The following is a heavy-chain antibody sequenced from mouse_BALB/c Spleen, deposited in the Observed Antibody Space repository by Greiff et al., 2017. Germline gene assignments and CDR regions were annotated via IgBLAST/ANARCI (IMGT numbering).Heavy chain of an antibody. J-gene: IGHJ4*01. D-gene: IGHD2-1*01. V-gene: IGHV5-17*02. CDR2: ISSGSSTI. Sequence: EVKLVESGGGLVQPGGSRKLSCAASGFTFSSFGMHWVRQAPEKGLEWVAYISSGSSTIYYADTVKGRFTISRDNPKNTLFLQMTSLRSEDTAMYYCARNGKEDAMDYWGQGTSVTVSS. CDR1: GFTFSSFG. CDR3: ARNGKEDAMDY.